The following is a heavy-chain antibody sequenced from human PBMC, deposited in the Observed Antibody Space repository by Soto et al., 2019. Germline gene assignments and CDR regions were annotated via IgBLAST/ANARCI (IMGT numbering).Heavy chain of an antibody. CDR1: GYSFSTFG. J-gene: IGHJ4*02. CDR2: INVYNGNT. V-gene: IGHV1-18*01. D-gene: IGHD2-21*01. CDR3: ARAIAGCDGHTTLHY. Sequence: QVQLVQSGAELKKPGASVRVSCKASGYSFSTFGISWVRQAPGQGLEWMGWINVYNGNTNYAQKVQGRVTTTADTSTTTADMDLRSLTPDDRAVYFCARAIAGCDGHTTLHYLGQGTLVTVSP.